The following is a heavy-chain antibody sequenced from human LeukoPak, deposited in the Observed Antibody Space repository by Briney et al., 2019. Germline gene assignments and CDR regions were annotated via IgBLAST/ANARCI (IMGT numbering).Heavy chain of an antibody. Sequence: GGSLRLSCAASGFTFSSYNMNWVRQAPGKGLEWVSSISSSSSYMYYADSVKGRFTISRDNAKNSLYLEMNNLRAEDTAVYYCARDRDVPAIGMDLWGQGTTVTVSS. CDR3: ARDRDVPAIGMDL. CDR1: GFTFSSYN. CDR2: ISSSSSYM. V-gene: IGHV3-21*06. J-gene: IGHJ6*02.